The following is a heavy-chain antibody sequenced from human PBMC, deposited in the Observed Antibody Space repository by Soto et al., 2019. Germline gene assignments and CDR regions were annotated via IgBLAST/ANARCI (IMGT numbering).Heavy chain of an antibody. Sequence: GGSLRLSCAASGFTFSSYGMHWVRQAPGKGLEWVAVIWYDGSNKYYAESVKGRFTISRDNSKNTLYLQMNSLRAEDTAVYYCARNPLVGAYYYYYGMDVWGQGTTVTVSS. CDR2: IWYDGSNK. J-gene: IGHJ6*02. D-gene: IGHD1-26*01. CDR1: GFTFSSYG. CDR3: ARNPLVGAYYYYYGMDV. V-gene: IGHV3-33*01.